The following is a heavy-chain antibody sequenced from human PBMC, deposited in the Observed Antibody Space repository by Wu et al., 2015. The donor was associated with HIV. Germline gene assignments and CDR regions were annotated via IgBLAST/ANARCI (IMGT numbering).Heavy chain of an antibody. Sequence: QVQLVQSGAEVKKPGASVKVSCKASGYIFTDYYLHWVRQAPGQGLEWMGWISAYNGNTNYAQKLQGRVTMTTDTSTSTAYMELRSLRSDDTAVYYCARRGITVWGSYPSWGLFDYWGQGTLVTVSS. V-gene: IGHV1-18*04. CDR3: ARRGITVWGSYPSWGLFDY. CDR2: ISAYNGNT. D-gene: IGHD3-16*02. J-gene: IGHJ4*02. CDR1: GYIFTDYY.